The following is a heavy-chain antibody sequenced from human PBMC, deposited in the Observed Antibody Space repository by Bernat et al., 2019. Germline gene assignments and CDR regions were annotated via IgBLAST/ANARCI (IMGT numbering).Heavy chain of an antibody. Sequence: QVQLVESGGGVVQPGRSLRLSCAASGFTFSSYGMHWVRQAPGKGLEWVAVIWYDGSNKYYADSVKGRFTSSRDNSKNTMYLQMNSLRAEDTAVYYCARGPQAGPFDYWGQGTLVTVSS. J-gene: IGHJ4*02. CDR2: IWYDGSNK. V-gene: IGHV3-33*01. D-gene: IGHD6-19*01. CDR3: ARGPQAGPFDY. CDR1: GFTFSSYG.